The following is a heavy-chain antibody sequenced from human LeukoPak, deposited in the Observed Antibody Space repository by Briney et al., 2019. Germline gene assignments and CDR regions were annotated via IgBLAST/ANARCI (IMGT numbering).Heavy chain of an antibody. Sequence: PSETLSLTCTVSGGSISSYYWSWIRQPAGKGLEWIGRIYTSGSTYYSPSVKSRVTISLDTSRNQFSLKLNSVTAADTAVYYCAKSNGYGLVDIWGQGTMVTVSS. D-gene: IGHD3-10*01. CDR2: IYTSGST. CDR3: AKSNGYGLVDI. CDR1: GGSISSYY. J-gene: IGHJ3*02. V-gene: IGHV4-4*07.